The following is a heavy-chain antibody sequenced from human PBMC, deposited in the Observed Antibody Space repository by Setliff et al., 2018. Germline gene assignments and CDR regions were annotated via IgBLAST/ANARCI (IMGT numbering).Heavy chain of an antibody. CDR2: INPNDGYT. Sequence: SGHSLTSNHFHWGRQAPGKGPEWMGTINPNDGYTIYAPAFQGRVAMTTDTSTGTAYMELSGLTSADTAMYYCIVNMVRPVTGLDSWGPGTLVTVS. D-gene: IGHD2-15*01. CDR3: IVNMVRPVTGLDS. V-gene: IGHV1-46*01. CDR1: GHSLTSNH. J-gene: IGHJ4*02.